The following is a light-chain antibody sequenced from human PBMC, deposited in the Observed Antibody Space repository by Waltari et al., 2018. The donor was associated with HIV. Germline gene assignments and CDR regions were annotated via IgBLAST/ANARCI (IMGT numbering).Light chain of an antibody. CDR2: EVN. Sequence: QSALTQPPSASGSLGQSVTISCTGTSSDVGGYEYVSWYQQHPDKAPKLIIYEVNKRPPGVPDRFSGSKSDNTASLTVAGLQDDYEAHYYCASYGDTNRVLFGGGTRVTVL. J-gene: IGLJ6*01. CDR1: SSDVGGYEY. CDR3: ASYGDTNRVL. V-gene: IGLV2-8*01.